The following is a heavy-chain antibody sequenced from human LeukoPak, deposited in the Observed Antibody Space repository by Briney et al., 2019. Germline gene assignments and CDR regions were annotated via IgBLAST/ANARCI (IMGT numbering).Heavy chain of an antibody. CDR2: INPNSGGT. V-gene: IGHV1-2*02. Sequence: ASVKVSCKASGYTFTGYYMHWVRQAPGQGLEWMGWINPNSGGTNYAQKFQGRVTMTRDTSISTAYMELSRRRSDDTAVYYCARGGAYSGYDYFDYWGQGTLVTVSS. D-gene: IGHD5-12*01. CDR1: GYTFTGYY. J-gene: IGHJ4*02. CDR3: ARGGAYSGYDYFDY.